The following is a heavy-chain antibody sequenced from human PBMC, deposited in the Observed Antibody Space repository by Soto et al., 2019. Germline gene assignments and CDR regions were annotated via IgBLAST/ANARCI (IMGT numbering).Heavy chain of an antibody. V-gene: IGHV5-10-1*01. D-gene: IGHD3-22*01. Sequence: GESLKISCKGSGYSFAGYWISWVRQKPGKGLEWMGRIDPSDSQTYYSPSFRGHVTISVTKSITTVFLQWSSLRASDTAMYYCARQIYDSDTGPNFQYYFDSWGQGTPVTVSS. CDR2: IDPSDSQT. J-gene: IGHJ4*02. CDR3: ARQIYDSDTGPNFQYYFDS. CDR1: GYSFAGYW.